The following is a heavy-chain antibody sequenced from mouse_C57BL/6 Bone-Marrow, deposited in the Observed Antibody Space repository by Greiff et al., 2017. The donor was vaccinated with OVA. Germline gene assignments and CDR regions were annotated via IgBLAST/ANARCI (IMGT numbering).Heavy chain of an antibody. CDR2: IWSGGST. CDR1: GFSLTSYG. V-gene: IGHV2-2*01. J-gene: IGHJ4*01. CDR3: ARLYYGSSCYYAMDY. Sequence: QVQLKQSGPGLVQPSQSLSITCTVSGFSLTSYGVHWVRQSPGKGLEWLGVIWSGGSTDYNAAFISRLSISKDNSKSQVFFKMNSLQADDTAIYYCARLYYGSSCYYAMDYWGQGTSVTVSS. D-gene: IGHD1-1*01.